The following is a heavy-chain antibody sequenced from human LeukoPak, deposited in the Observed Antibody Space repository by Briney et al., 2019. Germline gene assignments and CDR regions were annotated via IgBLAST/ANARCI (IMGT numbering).Heavy chain of an antibody. D-gene: IGHD3-22*01. CDR3: AGGPPEDTSSGY. V-gene: IGHV1-8*01. J-gene: IGHJ4*02. Sequence: ASVKVSCKASGYSSSTYDINWVRQAPGQGLEWLGWMRPKKSDTGYARKFQDRVTLTWNISTDTAYMELNSLTPEDTAVYFCAGGPPEDTSSGYWGQGTLVTVSS. CDR2: MRPKKSDT. CDR1: GYSSSTYD.